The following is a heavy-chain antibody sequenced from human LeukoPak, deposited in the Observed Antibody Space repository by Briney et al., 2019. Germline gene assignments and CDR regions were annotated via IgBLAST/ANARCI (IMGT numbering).Heavy chain of an antibody. V-gene: IGHV3-72*01. Sequence: PGGSLRLSCAASGFTFSDHYMDWVRQAPGKGLEWVGRSRDKAHSYTTEYATSVKGRFTISRDETKNSLYLQMNSLRTEDTAVYYCARAPPKGATYSFDFWGQGILVSVSS. D-gene: IGHD4/OR15-4a*01. J-gene: IGHJ4*02. CDR1: GFTFSDHY. CDR3: ARAPPKGATYSFDF. CDR2: SRDKAHSYTT.